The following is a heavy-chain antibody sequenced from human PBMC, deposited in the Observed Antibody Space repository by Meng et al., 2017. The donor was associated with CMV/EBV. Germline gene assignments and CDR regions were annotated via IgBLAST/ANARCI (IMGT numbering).Heavy chain of an antibody. CDR2: IYWNDDK. V-gene: IGHV2-5*01. CDR1: WFSLSTIGVG. D-gene: IGHD3-16*01. J-gene: IGHJ4*02. Sequence: CTFSWFSLSTIGVGVGWIRQPPGKALEWLALIYWNDDKRYSPSLKSRLTITKDTSKNQVVLTMTNMDPVDTATYYCAHSKDWGFFDYWGQGTLVTVSS. CDR3: AHSKDWGFFDY.